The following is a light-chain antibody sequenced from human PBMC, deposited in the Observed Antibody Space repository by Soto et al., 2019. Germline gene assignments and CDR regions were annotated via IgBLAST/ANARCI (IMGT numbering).Light chain of an antibody. CDR1: ESIDSSY. CDR3: QQYGSSPPWT. Sequence: EIVLTQSPGSLSLSRGERATLSCRAPESIDSSYLASYQQKPGQAPRLLIYAASSRATGIPDRVSGSGSGTDFTLTISRLEPEDFAVYYCQQYGSSPPWTFGQGTKVDIK. CDR2: AAS. V-gene: IGKV3-20*01. J-gene: IGKJ1*01.